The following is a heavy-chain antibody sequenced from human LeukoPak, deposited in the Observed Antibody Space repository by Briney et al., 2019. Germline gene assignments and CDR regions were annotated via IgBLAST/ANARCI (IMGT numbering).Heavy chain of an antibody. J-gene: IGHJ4*02. CDR2: ISSNGGST. CDR3: ARDREGATDY. CDR1: GFTFSSYA. V-gene: IGHV3-64*01. Sequence: PGXSLRLSCAASGFTFSSYAMHWVRQAPGKGLEYVSAISSNGGSTYYANSVKGRFTISRDNSKNTLYLQMGSLRAEDMAVYYCARDREGATDYWGQGTLVTVSS. D-gene: IGHD1-26*01.